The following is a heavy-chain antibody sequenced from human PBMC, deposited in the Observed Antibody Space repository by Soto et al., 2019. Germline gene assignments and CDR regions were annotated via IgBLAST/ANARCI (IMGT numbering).Heavy chain of an antibody. Sequence: PGGSLRVSWAASGFTFRSYAMSWVRQAPGKGLEWVSSTSYNGAATYYGDSVRGRFTFSRDNSKNMLYLQMNSLTAGDTAVYYCATISVASNTEYWGQGTQVTVSS. D-gene: IGHD5-12*01. CDR3: ATISVASNTEY. J-gene: IGHJ4*02. V-gene: IGHV3-23*01. CDR1: GFTFRSYA. CDR2: TSYNGAAT.